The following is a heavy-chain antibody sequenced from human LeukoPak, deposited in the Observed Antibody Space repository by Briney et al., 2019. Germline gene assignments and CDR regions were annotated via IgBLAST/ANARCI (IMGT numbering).Heavy chain of an antibody. D-gene: IGHD7-27*01. CDR3: ARENWVFHY. J-gene: IGHJ4*02. V-gene: IGHV4-38-2*02. Sequence: SEALSLTCVVSGYSISSGYHWGWIRQPPGKGLEWIGSVYRSGTTYYDPSFKSRVTISVDTSKNQISLEVRSVTAADTAMYYSARENWVFHYWAQGILVTVSS. CDR2: VYRSGTT. CDR1: GYSISSGYH.